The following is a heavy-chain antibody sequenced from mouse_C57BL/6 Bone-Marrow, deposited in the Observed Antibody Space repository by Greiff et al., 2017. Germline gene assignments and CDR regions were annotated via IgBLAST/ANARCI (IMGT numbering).Heavy chain of an antibody. D-gene: IGHD1-1*01. V-gene: IGHV1-85*01. J-gene: IGHJ1*03. CDR3: ARLEFDGSSGDWYFDV. CDR2: IYPRDGST. CDR1: GYTFTSYD. Sequence: QVHVKQSGPELVKPGASVKLSCKASGYTFTSYDINWVKQRPGQGLEWIGWIYPRDGSTKYNEKFKGKATLTVDTSSSTAYRELHSLTSEDSAVYFCARLEFDGSSGDWYFDVWGTGTTVTVSS.